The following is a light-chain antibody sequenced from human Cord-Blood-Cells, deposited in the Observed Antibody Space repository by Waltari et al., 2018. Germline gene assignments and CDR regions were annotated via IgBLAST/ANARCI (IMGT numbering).Light chain of an antibody. CDR1: RSDVGSYNL. J-gene: IGLJ2*01. V-gene: IGLV2-23*01. Sequence: QSALTQPASVSGSPRQSITISCTGSRSDVGSYNLVSWYQQHPGKAPKLMIYEGSKRPSGVSNRFSGSKSGNTASLTIAGLQAEDEADYYCCSYAGSSTVVFGGGTKLTVL. CDR2: EGS. CDR3: CSYAGSSTVV.